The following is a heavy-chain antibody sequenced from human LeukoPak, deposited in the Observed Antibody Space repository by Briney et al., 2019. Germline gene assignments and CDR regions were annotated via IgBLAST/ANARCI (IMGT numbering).Heavy chain of an antibody. CDR2: IYPRDGST. D-gene: IGHD3-22*01. Sequence: ASVKVSCKASGYTFTSNYIHWVRQAPGQGLEWMGMIYPRDGSTSYAQKFQGRVTMTEDTSTDTAYMELSSLRSEDTAVYYCATADSSGYYYPLARPEPYYFDYWGQGTLVTVSS. J-gene: IGHJ4*02. CDR1: GYTFTSNY. V-gene: IGHV1-46*01. CDR3: ATADSSGYYYPLARPEPYYFDY.